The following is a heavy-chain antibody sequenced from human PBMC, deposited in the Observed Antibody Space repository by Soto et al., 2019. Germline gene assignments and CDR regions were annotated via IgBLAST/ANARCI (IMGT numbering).Heavy chain of an antibody. CDR1: GGSFSDYK. CDR3: AREWSAFDY. CDR2: INSSGSN. J-gene: IGHJ4*02. V-gene: IGHV4-59*01. Sequence: QVQLQESGPGLVKPSETLSLTCTVSGGSFSDYKWSWIRQPPGKGLEYIGYINSSGSNDYNPSLKSRVTMSIDTSKNQYSLKLSSATAADTAVYYCAREWSAFDYWGQGTLVTVSS. D-gene: IGHD2-15*01.